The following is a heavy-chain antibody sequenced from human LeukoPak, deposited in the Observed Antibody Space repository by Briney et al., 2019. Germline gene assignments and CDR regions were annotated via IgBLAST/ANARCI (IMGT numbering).Heavy chain of an antibody. J-gene: IGHJ6*02. V-gene: IGHV3-33*01. CDR2: IWFDGSSK. CDR1: GFTFSSYP. Sequence: GGSLRLSCAASGFTFSSYPMHWVRQAPGKGLQWVASIWFDGSSKYYADSVKGRFTISRDNAKNSLYLQMNSLRAEDTAVYYCARVPYDHHKRVQNYYYYYSMDVWGQGTTVTVSS. CDR3: ARVPYDHHKRVQNYYYYYSMDV. D-gene: IGHD3-22*01.